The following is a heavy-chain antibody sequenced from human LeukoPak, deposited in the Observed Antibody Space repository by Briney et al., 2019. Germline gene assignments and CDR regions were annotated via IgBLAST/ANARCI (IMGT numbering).Heavy chain of an antibody. D-gene: IGHD3-10*01. CDR1: GFTFSDYY. CDR3: AREKVARGVRLYYYYGMDV. Sequence: GGSLRLSCAASGFTFSDYYMSWIRQAPGKGLEWVSYISSSGSTIYYADSVKGRFTISRDNAKNSLYLQMNSLRAEDTAVYYCAREKVARGVRLYYYYGMDVWGQGTTVTVSS. J-gene: IGHJ6*02. V-gene: IGHV3-11*01. CDR2: ISSSGSTI.